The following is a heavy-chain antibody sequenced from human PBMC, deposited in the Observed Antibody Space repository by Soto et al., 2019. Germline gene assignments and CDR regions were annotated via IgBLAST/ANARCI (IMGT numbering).Heavy chain of an antibody. CDR3: ARGVTMVRGVIHTPYFDY. CDR2: IYYSGST. CDR1: GGSISSGGYY. Sequence: QVQLQESGPGLVKPSQTLSLTCTVSGGSISSGGYYWSWIRQHPGKGLEWIGYIYYSGSTYYNPSHTSRVXXXVXXSKNQFSLKLSSVTAADTAVYYCARGVTMVRGVIHTPYFDYWGQGTLVTVSS. J-gene: IGHJ4*02. D-gene: IGHD3-10*01. V-gene: IGHV4-31*03.